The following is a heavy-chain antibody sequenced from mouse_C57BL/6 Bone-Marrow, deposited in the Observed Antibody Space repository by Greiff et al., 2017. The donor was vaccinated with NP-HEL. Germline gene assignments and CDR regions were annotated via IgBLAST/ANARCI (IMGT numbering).Heavy chain of an antibody. V-gene: IGHV1-55*01. CDR3: ARDFITTVVDYFDY. CDR1: GYTFTSYW. Sequence: QVQLKQPGAELVKPGASVKMSCKASGYTFTSYWITWVKQRPGQGLEWIGDIYPGSGSTNYNEKFKSKATLTVDTSSNTAYMQLSSLTSEDSAVYYCARDFITTVVDYFDYWGQGTTLTVSS. D-gene: IGHD1-1*01. J-gene: IGHJ2*01. CDR2: IYPGSGST.